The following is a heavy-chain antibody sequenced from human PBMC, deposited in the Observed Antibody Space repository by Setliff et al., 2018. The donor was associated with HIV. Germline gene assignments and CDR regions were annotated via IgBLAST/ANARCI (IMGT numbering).Heavy chain of an antibody. CDR1: GGTFSNYG. Sequence: GASVKVSCKASGGTFSNYGMSWVRQAPGQGLEWMGWINPNNGGTNYAQKLQGRFTMTTDTSTSTAYMELRSLRSDDTAVYYCSRDQPAYCGGDCYSDYWGQGTLVTVSS. D-gene: IGHD2-21*02. CDR2: INPNNGGT. V-gene: IGHV1-18*01. J-gene: IGHJ4*02. CDR3: SRDQPAYCGGDCYSDY.